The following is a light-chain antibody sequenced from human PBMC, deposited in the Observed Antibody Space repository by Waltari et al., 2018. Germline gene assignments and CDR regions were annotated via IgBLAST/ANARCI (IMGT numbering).Light chain of an antibody. CDR1: PSDVGSYDL. V-gene: IGLV2-23*02. CDR2: EVF. CDR3: CSYAGRGTYV. Sequence: QPALTQPAPVSGSPGQSHTISCTGTPSDVGSYDLVPWYQQHPGEAPKLLICEVFKRPPDIASRFSGSKSGSTASLTISGLQPEDEADYYCCSYAGRGTYVFGSGTKVTVL. J-gene: IGLJ1*01.